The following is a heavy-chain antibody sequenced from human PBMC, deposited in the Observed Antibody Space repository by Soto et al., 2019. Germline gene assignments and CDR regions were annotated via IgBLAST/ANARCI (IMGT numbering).Heavy chain of an antibody. J-gene: IGHJ4*02. CDR1: GYSFTAYW. Sequence: GESLKISCQASGYSFTAYWITWVRQMPGKGLEWMATIDPSDSYVDYSPSFRGHVTFSVDRSITTVYLQWNSLKASDSAMYFCTIRASSTFYHFDFWGQGALVTVFS. V-gene: IGHV5-10-1*01. CDR3: TIRASSTFYHFDF. D-gene: IGHD2-2*01. CDR2: IDPSDSYV.